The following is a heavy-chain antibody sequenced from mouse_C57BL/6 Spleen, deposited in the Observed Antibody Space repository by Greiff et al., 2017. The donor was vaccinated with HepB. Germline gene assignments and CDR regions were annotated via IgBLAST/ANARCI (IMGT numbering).Heavy chain of an antibody. CDR1: GYTFTDYN. D-gene: IGHD1-1*01. CDR2: INPNNGGT. V-gene: IGHV1-18*01. Sequence: VQLKQSGPELVKPGASVKIPCKASGYTFTDYNMDWVKQSHGKSLEWIGDINPNNGGTIYNQKFKGKATLTVDKSSSTAYMELRSLTSEDTAVYYCARYPYYYGSSYDWYFDVWGTGTTVTVSS. CDR3: ARYPYYYGSSYDWYFDV. J-gene: IGHJ1*03.